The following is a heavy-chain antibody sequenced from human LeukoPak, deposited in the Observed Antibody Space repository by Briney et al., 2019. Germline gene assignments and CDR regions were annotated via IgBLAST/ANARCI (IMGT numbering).Heavy chain of an antibody. J-gene: IGHJ4*02. CDR2: IRYDGSNK. CDR1: GFTFSSYG. D-gene: IGHD5-18*01. CDR3: AKWESGSSIDTAMVRDY. Sequence: TGGSLRLSCAASGFTFSSYGMHWVRQAPGKGLEWVAFIRYDGSNKYYADSVKGRFTISRDNSKNTLYLQMNSLRAEDTAVYYCAKWESGSSIDTAMVRDYWGQGTLVTVSS. V-gene: IGHV3-30*02.